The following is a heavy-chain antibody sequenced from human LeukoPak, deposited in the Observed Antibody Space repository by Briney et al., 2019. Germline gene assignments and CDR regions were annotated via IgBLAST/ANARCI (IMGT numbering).Heavy chain of an antibody. CDR1: GFSVSNYY. Sequence: GGSLRLSCAGSGFSVSNYYMNWVRQAPGKGLEWVSAISGSGGSTYYADSVKGRFTISRDNSKNTLYLQMNSLRAEDTAVYYCAKLPRPSYDFWSGYYTWGQGTLVNVSS. CDR2: ISGSGGST. D-gene: IGHD3-3*01. J-gene: IGHJ5*02. CDR3: AKLPRPSYDFWSGYYT. V-gene: IGHV3-23*01.